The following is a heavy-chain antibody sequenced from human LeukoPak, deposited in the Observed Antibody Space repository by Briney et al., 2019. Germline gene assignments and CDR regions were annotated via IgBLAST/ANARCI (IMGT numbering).Heavy chain of an antibody. CDR3: ASDAAGYDGVVEDY. J-gene: IGHJ4*02. V-gene: IGHV3-21*01. D-gene: IGHD5-12*01. Sequence: GGSLRLSCVASGFTFSSYSMNWVRQAPGKGLEWVSRISSNSIYTYYADSVKGRFTISRDNAKNSLYLQMNSLRDEDTAVYYCASDAAGYDGVVEDYWGQGTLVTVSS. CDR2: ISSNSIYT. CDR1: GFTFSSYS.